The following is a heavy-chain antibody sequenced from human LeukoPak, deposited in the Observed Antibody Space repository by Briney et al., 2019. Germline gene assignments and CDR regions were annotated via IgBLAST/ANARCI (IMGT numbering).Heavy chain of an antibody. CDR3: AKEDSYYDFWSGYYRGGPSDY. V-gene: IGHV3-74*01. CDR1: GFTFSSYA. J-gene: IGHJ4*02. CDR2: INTDGSST. Sequence: GGSLRLSCAASGFTFSSYAMHWVRQAPGKGLVWVSRINTDGSSTSYADSVKGRFTISRDNAKNTLYLQMNSLRAEDTAVYYCAKEDSYYDFWSGYYRGGPSDYWGQGTLVTVSS. D-gene: IGHD3-3*01.